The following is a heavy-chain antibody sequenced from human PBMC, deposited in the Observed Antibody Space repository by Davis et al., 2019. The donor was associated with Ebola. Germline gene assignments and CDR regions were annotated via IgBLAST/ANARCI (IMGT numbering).Heavy chain of an antibody. J-gene: IGHJ5*02. V-gene: IGHV3-11*06. CDR3: ARSSPATPVIVVVVAALVWFDP. CDR2: ISSSSSYT. Sequence: GESLKISCAASGFTFSDYYMSWLRQAPGKGLEWVSYISSSSSYTNYADSVKGRFTISRDNAKNSLYQQMNSLRAEDTAVYYCARSSPATPVIVVVVAALVWFDPWGQGTLVTVSS. CDR1: GFTFSDYY. D-gene: IGHD2-15*01.